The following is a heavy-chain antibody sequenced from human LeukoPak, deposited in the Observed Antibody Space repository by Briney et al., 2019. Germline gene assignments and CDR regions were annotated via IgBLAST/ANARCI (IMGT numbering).Heavy chain of an antibody. CDR1: GYTFTGYY. J-gene: IGHJ1*01. V-gene: IGHV1-18*04. Sequence: GASVKVSCKASGYTFTGYYMHWVRQAPGQGLEWMGWINAYNGYTNYAQKLQGRVTMTTDTSTSTAYMELRSLRSDDTAIYYCARQYCSGGSCYSFQHWGQGTLVTVSS. CDR2: INAYNGYT. D-gene: IGHD2-15*01. CDR3: ARQYCSGGSCYSFQH.